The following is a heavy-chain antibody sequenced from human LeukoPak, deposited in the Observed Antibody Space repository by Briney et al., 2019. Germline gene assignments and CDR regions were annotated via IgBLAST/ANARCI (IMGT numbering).Heavy chain of an antibody. Sequence: PWGSLRLSCAASGFTFSDYYMSWIRQAPGKGLEWVSYISSSGSTIYYADSVKGRFTISRDNAKNSLYLQMNGLRAEDTAVYYCARVGGSYYREVDYWGQGTLVTVSS. CDR3: ARVGGSYYREVDY. V-gene: IGHV3-11*04. CDR2: ISSSGSTI. CDR1: GFTFSDYY. D-gene: IGHD1-26*01. J-gene: IGHJ4*02.